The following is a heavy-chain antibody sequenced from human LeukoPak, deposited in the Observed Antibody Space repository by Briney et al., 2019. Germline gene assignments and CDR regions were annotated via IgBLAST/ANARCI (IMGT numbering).Heavy chain of an antibody. CDR1: GGSFSGYY. Sequence: KASETLSLTCAVYGGSFSGYYWSWIRQPPGKGLEWIGEINHSGSTNYNPSLKSRVTISVDTSKNQFSLKLSSVTAADTAVYYCARGLYYYDSSGYSGHYFDYWGQGTLVTVSS. CDR2: INHSGST. CDR3: ARGLYYYDSSGYSGHYFDY. J-gene: IGHJ4*02. V-gene: IGHV4-34*01. D-gene: IGHD3-22*01.